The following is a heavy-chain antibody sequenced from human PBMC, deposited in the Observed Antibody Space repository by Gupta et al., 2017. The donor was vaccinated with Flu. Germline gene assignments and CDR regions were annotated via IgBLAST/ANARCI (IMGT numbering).Heavy chain of an antibody. D-gene: IGHD5-12*01. CDR2: VTPNSGDT. Sequence: QVQLVQSGAEVKKPGASVKVSCKASGYTFTSGDINWVRQATGQGPEWMGWVTPNSGDTGYAPKFRGRITMTKDTSISTAYMELTGLRSEDTAVYYCVSGYSNTGDLRNFQHWGQGTMVTVSS. CDR3: VSGYSNTGDLRNFQH. J-gene: IGHJ1*01. CDR1: GYTFTSGD. V-gene: IGHV1-8*01.